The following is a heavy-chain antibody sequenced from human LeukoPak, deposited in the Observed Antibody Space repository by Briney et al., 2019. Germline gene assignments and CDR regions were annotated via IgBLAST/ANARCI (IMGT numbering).Heavy chain of an antibody. J-gene: IGHJ4*02. V-gene: IGHV3-74*01. Sequence: PGGSLRLSCAASGFTFSGYWMHWARQAPGMGLVWVSRISGDGSTTSYADSVKGRFTISRDNAKNTLYLQMNSLRAEDTAVYYCARLDILTGNYYYFNFWGQGTLVTVSS. D-gene: IGHD3-9*01. CDR1: GFTFSGYW. CDR2: ISGDGSTT. CDR3: ARLDILTGNYYYFNF.